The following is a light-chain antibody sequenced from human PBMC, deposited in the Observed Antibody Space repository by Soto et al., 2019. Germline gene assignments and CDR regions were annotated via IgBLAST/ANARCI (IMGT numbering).Light chain of an antibody. CDR3: QQYYSYPQT. V-gene: IGKV3-20*01. CDR1: QSVSNNY. J-gene: IGKJ1*01. CDR2: GAS. Sequence: EIVLTQSPGTLSLSPGERATLSCRASQSVSNNYLAWYQQKPGQAPRLLIYGASNRATGIPDRFSGSGSGTDFTLTISCLQSEDFATYYCQQYYSYPQTFGQGTKVDIK.